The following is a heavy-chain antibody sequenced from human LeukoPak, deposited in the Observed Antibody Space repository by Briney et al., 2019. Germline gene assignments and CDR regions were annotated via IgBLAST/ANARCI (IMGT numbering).Heavy chain of an antibody. Sequence: SETLSLTCVVYGGSFSDYYWSWIRQPPGKGLEWIGEINHSGNTNYDPSLKSRVTISVDTSKNQFSLKLSSVTAADTAVYYCARGAQYQPLPDYWGQGTLVTVSS. CDR2: INHSGNT. CDR1: GGSFSDYY. D-gene: IGHD2-2*01. J-gene: IGHJ4*02. CDR3: ARGAQYQPLPDY. V-gene: IGHV4-34*01.